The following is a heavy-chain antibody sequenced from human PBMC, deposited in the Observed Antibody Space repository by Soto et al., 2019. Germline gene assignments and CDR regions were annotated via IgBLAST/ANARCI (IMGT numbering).Heavy chain of an antibody. V-gene: IGHV3-30*03. CDR2: ISNDGSNK. D-gene: IGHD2-2*01. J-gene: IGHJ1*01. Sequence: QVQLVESGGGVGQPGTSLRLSCAASGLTFNTYAMNWIRLAPGKGLEWVAVISNDGSNKYYADSVKGRFTISRDNSKNTVYLQMNSLRGEDTGVYYCASRRGYCSESSCSYLDYFQHWGQGALVIVSS. CDR3: ASRRGYCSESSCSYLDYFQH. CDR1: GLTFNTYA.